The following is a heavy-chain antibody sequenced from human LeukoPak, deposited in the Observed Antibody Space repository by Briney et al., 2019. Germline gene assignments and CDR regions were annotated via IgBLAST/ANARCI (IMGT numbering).Heavy chain of an antibody. J-gene: IGHJ5*02. CDR1: GGSISSYY. CDR3: ARFVMATKLGGFDWFDP. D-gene: IGHD5-12*01. V-gene: IGHV4-4*09. Sequence: SETLSLTCTVSGGSISSYYWSWIRQPPGKGLEWIGYIYTSGSTNYNPSLKSRVTISVDTSKNQFSLKLSSVTAADTAVYYCARFVMATKLGGFDWFDPWGQGTLVTVSS. CDR2: IYTSGST.